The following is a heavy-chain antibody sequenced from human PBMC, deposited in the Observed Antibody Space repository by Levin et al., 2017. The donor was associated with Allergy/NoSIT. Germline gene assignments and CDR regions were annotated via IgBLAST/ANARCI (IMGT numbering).Heavy chain of an antibody. V-gene: IGHV3-53*01. CDR1: GFTVSSNY. Sequence: AASVKVSCAASGFTVSSNYMSWVRQAPGKGLEWVSVIYSGGSTYYADSVKGRFTISRDNSKNTLYLQMNSLRAEDTAVYYCARDSGSYSGYFDYWGQGTLVTVSS. J-gene: IGHJ4*02. CDR3: ARDSGSYSGYFDY. CDR2: IYSGGST. D-gene: IGHD1-26*01.